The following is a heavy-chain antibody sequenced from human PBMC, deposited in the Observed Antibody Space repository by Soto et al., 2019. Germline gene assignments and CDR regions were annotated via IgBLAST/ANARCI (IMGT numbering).Heavy chain of an antibody. Sequence: SETLSLTCTVSGGSISSSSYYWGWIRQPPGKGLEWIGSIYYSGSTYYNTSLKSRVTISVDTSKNQFSLKLSSVTAADTAVYYCARQEIAARPYYYYGMDVWGQGTTVTVSS. D-gene: IGHD6-6*01. CDR1: GGSISSSSYY. J-gene: IGHJ6*02. CDR3: ARQEIAARPYYYYGMDV. V-gene: IGHV4-39*01. CDR2: IYYSGST.